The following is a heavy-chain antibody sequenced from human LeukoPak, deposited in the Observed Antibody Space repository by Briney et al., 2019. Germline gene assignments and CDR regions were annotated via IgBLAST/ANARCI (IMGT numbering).Heavy chain of an antibody. V-gene: IGHV3-21*01. D-gene: IGHD3-22*01. J-gene: IGHJ4*02. CDR3: ARAPTDYYYDSSGYHTDY. Sequence: GGSLRLSCAASGFTFSNYSMNWVHQAPEKGLEWVSSISSSSSYIYYADSVKGRFTISRDNAKNSLYLQMNSLRAEDTAVYYCARAPTDYYYDSSGYHTDYWGQGTLVTVSS. CDR1: GFTFSNYS. CDR2: ISSSSSYI.